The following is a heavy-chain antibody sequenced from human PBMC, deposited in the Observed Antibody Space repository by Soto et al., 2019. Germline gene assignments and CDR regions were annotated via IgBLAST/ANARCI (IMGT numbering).Heavy chain of an antibody. D-gene: IGHD2-2*01. V-gene: IGHV4-34*01. CDR3: ARGKRRYFSSTSCYGTGPPGNNWFDP. CDR2: INHSGST. Sequence: SETLSRTCAVYGGSFSGYYWSWIRQPPGKGLEWIGEINHSGSTNYNPSLKSRVTISVDTSKNQFSLKLSSVTAADTAVYYCARGKRRYFSSTSCYGTGPPGNNWFDPWGQGTLVTVSS. J-gene: IGHJ5*02. CDR1: GGSFSGYY.